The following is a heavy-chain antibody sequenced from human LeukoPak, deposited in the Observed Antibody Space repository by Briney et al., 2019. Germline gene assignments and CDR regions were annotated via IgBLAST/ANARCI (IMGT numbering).Heavy chain of an antibody. Sequence: PGRSLRLSCAASGFTFSSYGMHWVRQAPGKGLEWVAVIWYDGSNKYYADSVKGRFTISRDNSKNTLYLQMNSLRAEDTAVYYCARDMYSITMVRGQLDYWGQGTLVTVSS. CDR2: IWYDGSNK. D-gene: IGHD3-10*01. CDR1: GFTFSSYG. CDR3: ARDMYSITMVRGQLDY. J-gene: IGHJ4*02. V-gene: IGHV3-33*01.